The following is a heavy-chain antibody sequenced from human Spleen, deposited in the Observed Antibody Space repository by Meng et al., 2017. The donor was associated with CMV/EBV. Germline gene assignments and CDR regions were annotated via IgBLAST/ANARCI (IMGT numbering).Heavy chain of an antibody. CDR3: AREFVVAPS. D-gene: IGHD2-15*01. CDR2: ISSSSSYI. CDR1: GFTFSSYS. Sequence: ESLKISCAASGFTFSSYSMNWVRQAPGKGLEWVSSISSSSSYIYYADSVKGRFTISRDNAKNSLYLQMNSLRAEDTAVYYCAREFVVAPSGGQGTLVTVSS. V-gene: IGHV3-21*01. J-gene: IGHJ4*02.